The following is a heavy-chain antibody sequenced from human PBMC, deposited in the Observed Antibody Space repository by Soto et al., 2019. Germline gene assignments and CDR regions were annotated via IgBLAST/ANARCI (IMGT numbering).Heavy chain of an antibody. J-gene: IGHJ6*02. CDR1: GGSISSYY. D-gene: IGHD5-18*01. CDR2: IYYSGST. V-gene: IGHV4-59*01. CDR3: AKDTAMAKTIASYYYGMDV. Sequence: KPSETLSLTCTVSGGSISSYYWSWIRQPPGKGLEWIGYIYYSGSTNYNPSLKSRVTISVDTSKNQFSLKLSCVTAADTAVYYCAKDTAMAKTIASYYYGMDVWGQGTTVTVSS.